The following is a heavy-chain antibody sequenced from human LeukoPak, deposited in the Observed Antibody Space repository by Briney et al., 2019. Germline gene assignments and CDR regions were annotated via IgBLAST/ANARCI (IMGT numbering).Heavy chain of an antibody. V-gene: IGHV3-13*01. D-gene: IGHD1-26*01. CDR1: GFTLGSHD. CDR2: VSSGFHA. J-gene: IGHJ4*02. CDR3: ARDDQWGFDI. Sequence: GGSLRLSCTASGFTLGSHDMHWVRQIPGQGLEWVAAVSSGFHAFFADSVQGRFTVSREDARNSLYLQMNSLRAEDTAVYYCARDDQWGFDIWGQGTLVTVSS.